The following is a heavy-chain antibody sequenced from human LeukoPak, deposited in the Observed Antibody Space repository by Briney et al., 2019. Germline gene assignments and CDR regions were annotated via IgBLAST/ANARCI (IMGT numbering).Heavy chain of an antibody. V-gene: IGHV1-2*02. J-gene: IGHJ3*02. D-gene: IGHD1-14*01. CDR3: VRDVRAGRNDAFDI. Sequence: ASVKVSCKASGYSFTDYYIHWVRQAPGQGLEWMGWIYPNSGVTNYAQSFQGRVTVTRDTSTSTAYMDLSSLTSDDTAVYFCVRDVRAGRNDAFDIWGQGTMVTVSS. CDR2: IYPNSGVT. CDR1: GYSFTDYY.